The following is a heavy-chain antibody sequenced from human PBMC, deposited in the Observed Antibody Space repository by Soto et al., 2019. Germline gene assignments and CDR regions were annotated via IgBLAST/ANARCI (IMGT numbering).Heavy chain of an antibody. D-gene: IGHD1-20*01. V-gene: IGHV4-31*03. CDR1: GGSINSGNHY. CDR3: AGLSITSNGGWFDP. Sequence: QVQLQESGPGLVKPSQTLSLTCTVSGGSINSGNHYWNWIRQHPGKGLEWIGYISYSGSTSYNPSLRSRVTISVDTSKNQFSLKLSSVTAADTAVFYCAGLSITSNGGWFDPWGQGTLVTVSS. J-gene: IGHJ5*02. CDR2: ISYSGST.